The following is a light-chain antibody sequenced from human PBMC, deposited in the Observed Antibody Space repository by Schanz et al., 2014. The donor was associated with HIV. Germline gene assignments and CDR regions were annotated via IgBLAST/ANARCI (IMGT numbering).Light chain of an antibody. CDR3: QRRSNWPPWT. CDR1: QSVSSD. CDR2: AAS. V-gene: IGKV3-11*01. J-gene: IGKJ1*01. Sequence: ELVLTQSPGTLSLSPGERATLSCRARQSVSSDLAWYQQKPGQAPRLLIYAASTRATGIPARFSGSASGTDFTLTINRVEPEDFAVYYCQRRSNWPPWTFGQGTKVEIK.